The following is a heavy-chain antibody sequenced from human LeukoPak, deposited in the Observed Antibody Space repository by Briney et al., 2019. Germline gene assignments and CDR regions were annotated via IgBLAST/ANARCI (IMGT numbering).Heavy chain of an antibody. CDR3: ARDNSVRDEAWWFNP. V-gene: IGHV1-46*01. CDR2: ISPSGGST. D-gene: IGHD5-24*01. Sequence: ASVKVSCKTFGDTFTRKYMHWVRQAPGQGPEWVGVISPSGGSTTYAQKFQGRVTLTRDMSTSTDYLELSSLRSEDAAVYYCARDNSVRDEAWWFNPWGQGTLVIVSS. CDR1: GDTFTRKY. J-gene: IGHJ5*02.